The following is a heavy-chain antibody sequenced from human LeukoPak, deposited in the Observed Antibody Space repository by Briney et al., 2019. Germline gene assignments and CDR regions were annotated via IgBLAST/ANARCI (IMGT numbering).Heavy chain of an antibody. J-gene: IGHJ4*02. CDR1: GFTFSSYS. V-gene: IGHV3-21*01. CDR2: ISSSSSYI. Sequence: GGSLRLSCAASGFTFSSYSMTWVRQAPGKGLEWVSSISSSSSYIYYADSVKGRFTISRDNAKNSPYLQMNSLRAEDTAVYYCARDSRIAVAGTLDYWGQGTLVTVSS. CDR3: ARDSRIAVAGTLDY. D-gene: IGHD6-19*01.